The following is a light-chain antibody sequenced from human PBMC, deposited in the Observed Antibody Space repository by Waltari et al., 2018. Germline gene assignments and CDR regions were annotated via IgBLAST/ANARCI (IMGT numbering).Light chain of an antibody. CDR1: QSVSSSY. V-gene: IGKV3-20*01. Sequence: EFVLTQSPGTLSLSPGERATLACRASQSVSSSYFAWYQQKPGQAPRLLIYGASSRATGIPDRFSGSGSGTDVTLTISRLEPEDFAVYYCQQYGTSSYTFGQGTKLEI. CDR3: QQYGTSSYT. J-gene: IGKJ2*01. CDR2: GAS.